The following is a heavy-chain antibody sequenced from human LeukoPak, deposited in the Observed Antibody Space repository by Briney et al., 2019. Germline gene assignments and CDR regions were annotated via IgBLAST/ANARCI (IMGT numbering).Heavy chain of an antibody. CDR1: GFTFSSYW. CDR3: ARADTAMVYDYFDY. CDR2: INSDGNST. D-gene: IGHD5-18*01. Sequence: GGSLRLSCAASGFTFSSYWMHWVRQAPGKGLVWVSRINSDGNSTSYADSVKGRFTISRDNAKNTLYLQMNSLRAEDTAVYYCARADTAMVYDYFDYWGQGTLVTVSS. V-gene: IGHV3-74*01. J-gene: IGHJ4*02.